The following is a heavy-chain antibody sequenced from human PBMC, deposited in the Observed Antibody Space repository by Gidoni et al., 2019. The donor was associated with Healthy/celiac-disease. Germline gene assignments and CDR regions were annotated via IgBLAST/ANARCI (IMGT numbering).Heavy chain of an antibody. V-gene: IGHV4-39*02. CDR2: IYYSGST. D-gene: IGHD3-22*01. CDR1: GGSISSSSYY. J-gene: IGHJ4*02. CDR3: ARDRNDDSSGYYPYYFDY. Sequence: QLQLQESGPGLVKPSETLSLTCTVSGGSISSSSYYWGWIRQPPGKGLEWIGSIYYSGSTYYNPSLKRRVTISVDTSKNQFSLKLSSVTAADTAVYYCARDRNDDSSGYYPYYFDYWGQGTLVTVSS.